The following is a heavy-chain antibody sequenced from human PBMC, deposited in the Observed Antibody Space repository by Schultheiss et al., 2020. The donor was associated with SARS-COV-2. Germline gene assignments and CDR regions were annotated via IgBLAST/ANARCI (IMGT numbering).Heavy chain of an antibody. J-gene: IGHJ2*01. V-gene: IGHV4-34*01. D-gene: IGHD6-19*01. CDR2: INHSGST. Sequence: SETLSLTCTVSGGSISSYYWSWIRQPPGKGLEWIGEINHSGSTNYNPSLKSRVTISVDTSKNQFSLKLSSVTAADTAVYYCARGPYSSGWYGYWYFDLWGRGTLVTVSS. CDR1: GGSISSYY. CDR3: ARGPYSSGWYGYWYFDL.